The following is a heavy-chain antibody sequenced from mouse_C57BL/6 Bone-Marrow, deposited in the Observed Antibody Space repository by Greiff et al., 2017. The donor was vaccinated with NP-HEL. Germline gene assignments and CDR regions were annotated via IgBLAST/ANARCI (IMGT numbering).Heavy chain of an antibody. V-gene: IGHV1-7*01. CDR2: INPSSGYT. D-gene: IGHD1-1*01. CDR1: GYTFTSYW. Sequence: QVQLQQSGAELAKPGASVKLSCKASGYTFTSYWMHWVKQRPGQGLEWIGNINPSSGYTKYTQKFKDKATLTADKSSSTAYMQLSSLTYDDSAVYYCASSSYYGSSYEGYWYFDVWGTGTTVTVSS. J-gene: IGHJ1*03. CDR3: ASSSYYGSSYEGYWYFDV.